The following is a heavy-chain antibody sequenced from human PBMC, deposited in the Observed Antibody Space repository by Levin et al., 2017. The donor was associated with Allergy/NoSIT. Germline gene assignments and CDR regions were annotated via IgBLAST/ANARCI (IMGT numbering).Heavy chain of an antibody. CDR3: ARAGRVAAAGTGKEFDP. CDR1: GGSISSYY. Sequence: KAGGSLRLSCTVSGGSISSYYWSWIRQPPGKGLEWIGYIYYSGSTNYNPSLKSRVTISVDTSKNQFSLKLSSVTAADTAVYYCARAGRVAAAGTGKEFDPWGQGTLVTVSS. D-gene: IGHD6-13*01. J-gene: IGHJ5*02. CDR2: IYYSGST. V-gene: IGHV4-59*01.